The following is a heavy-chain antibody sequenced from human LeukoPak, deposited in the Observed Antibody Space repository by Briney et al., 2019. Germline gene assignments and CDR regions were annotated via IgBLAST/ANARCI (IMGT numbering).Heavy chain of an antibody. V-gene: IGHV3-53*01. Sequence: PGGSLRLSCAASGFSFDDYGMSWVRQAPGKGLEWVSVIYNSGSTYYADSVKGRFTISKDNSKNTLYLQINSLRAEDTAVYYCARTNSGSHGAFDIWGQGTLVTVSS. CDR3: ARTNSGSHGAFDI. D-gene: IGHD3-22*01. J-gene: IGHJ3*02. CDR1: GFSFDDYG. CDR2: IYNSGST.